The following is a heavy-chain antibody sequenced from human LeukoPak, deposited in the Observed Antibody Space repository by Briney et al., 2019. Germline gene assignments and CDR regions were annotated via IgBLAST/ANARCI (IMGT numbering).Heavy chain of an antibody. CDR1: GYTFTSYY. Sequence: ASVKVSCKASGYTFTSYYMHWVRQAPGQGLEWIGIINPSGGSTSYAQKFQGRVTMTRDTSTSTVYMELSSLRSEDTAVYYCARGGHYFSSGYYYLGYWGQGTLVTVSS. CDR3: ARGGHYFSSGYYYLGY. V-gene: IGHV1-46*01. J-gene: IGHJ4*02. D-gene: IGHD3-22*01. CDR2: INPSGGST.